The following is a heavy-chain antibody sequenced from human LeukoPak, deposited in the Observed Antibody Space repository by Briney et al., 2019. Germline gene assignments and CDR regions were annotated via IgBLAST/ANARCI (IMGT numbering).Heavy chain of an antibody. CDR1: GYTFTSYG. V-gene: IGHV1-18*01. CDR2: ISAYNGNT. J-gene: IGHJ4*02. CDR3: ARHGLCSGGSCYQYYFDH. Sequence: GTSVKVSCKASGYTFTSYGISWVRQAPGQGLEWMGWISAYNGNTKYAQKLQGRVTMTTDTSTSTAHMERRSLRSDDTAVYYCARHGLCSGGSCYQYYFDHGGKGTLDTVFS. D-gene: IGHD2-15*01.